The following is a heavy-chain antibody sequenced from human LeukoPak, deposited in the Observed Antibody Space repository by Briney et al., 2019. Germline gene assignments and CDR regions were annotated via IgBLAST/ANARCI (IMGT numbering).Heavy chain of an antibody. Sequence: ASETLSLTCTVSGVSITGGYYYWSWIRQRPGKDLEWIGHFYYGGSTDYNPSLKSRVTISPDTSMNQFSLKLSSVTAADTAVYYCAATKFYFYLNVWGKGTTVTVS. CDR3: AATKFYFYLNV. CDR2: FYYGGST. J-gene: IGHJ6*03. D-gene: IGHD5-24*01. V-gene: IGHV4-30-4*01. CDR1: GVSITGGYYY.